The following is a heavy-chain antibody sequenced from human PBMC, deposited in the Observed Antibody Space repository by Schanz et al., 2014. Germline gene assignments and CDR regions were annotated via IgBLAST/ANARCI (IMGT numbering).Heavy chain of an antibody. CDR1: GFSFSSSA. D-gene: IGHD2-21*01. V-gene: IGHV3-23*04. CDR2: ISSSGTST. Sequence: EVQLVESGGCLVQPGGSLRLSCATSGFSFSSSAMSWVRQAPGKELEWVSVISSSGTSTYYADSVKGRFTISRDNSINTLSLQMNSLSADDTAVYYCAKGQGAVINNWYFDLWGRGTLVTVSS. CDR3: AKGQGAVINNWYFDL. J-gene: IGHJ2*01.